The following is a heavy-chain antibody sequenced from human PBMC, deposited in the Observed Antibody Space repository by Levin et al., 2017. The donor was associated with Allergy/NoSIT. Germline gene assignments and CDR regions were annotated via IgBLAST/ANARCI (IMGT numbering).Heavy chain of an antibody. J-gene: IGHJ5*02. CDR2: IYYSGST. V-gene: IGHV4-39*01. CDR1: GGSISSSSYY. Sequence: SQTLSLTCTVSGGSISSSSYYWGWIRQPPGKGLEWIGSIYYSGSTYYNPSLKSRVTISVDTSKNQFSLKLSSVTAADTAVYYCARSGNGIGPTNWFDPWGQGTLVTVSS. D-gene: IGHD4-23*01. CDR3: ARSGNGIGPTNWFDP.